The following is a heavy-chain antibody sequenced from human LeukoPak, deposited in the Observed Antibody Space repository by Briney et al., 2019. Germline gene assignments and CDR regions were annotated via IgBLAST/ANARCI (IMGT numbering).Heavy chain of an antibody. CDR3: AKQRFEGPPLDY. V-gene: IGHV3-48*03. Sequence: GGSLRLSCAASGFTFSSYEMNWVRQAPGKGLEWVSYISSSGSTIYYADSVKGRFTISRDNAKNSLYLQMNSLRAEDTAVYYCAKQRFEGPPLDYWGQGTLVTVSS. CDR2: ISSSGSTI. CDR1: GFTFSSYE. J-gene: IGHJ4*02. D-gene: IGHD1/OR15-1a*01.